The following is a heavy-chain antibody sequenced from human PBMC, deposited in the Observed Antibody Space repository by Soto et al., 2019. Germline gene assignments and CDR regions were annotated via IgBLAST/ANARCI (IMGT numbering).Heavy chain of an antibody. D-gene: IGHD3-10*01. CDR2: INDSGNI. Sequence: QVQLQQWGAGLLKPSETLSLTCAVYGGSCSGYQWTWVGQTPGRGLEWIGEINDSGNINYNQSRNSRVATLPHPPKKQTSLKLSSGTAAEPAVQYCARGLILLFGELSRRGTSDACEAVWGKGTRVTVSP. J-gene: IGHJ6*04. V-gene: IGHV4-34*01. CDR1: GGSCSGYQ. CDR3: ARGLILLFGELSRRGTSDACEAV.